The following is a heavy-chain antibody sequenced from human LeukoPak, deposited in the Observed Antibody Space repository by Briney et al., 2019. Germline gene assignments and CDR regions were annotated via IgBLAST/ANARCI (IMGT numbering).Heavy chain of an antibody. CDR3: ARLGDKNVDILATIEWGVDY. J-gene: IGHJ4*02. D-gene: IGHD5-12*01. V-gene: IGHV3-48*03. CDR2: ISSSGFTI. Sequence: GGSLRLSCATSGFTFSSYEMNWVRQAPGKGLEWVSYISSSGFTIYYADSVKGRFTISRDNARNSLFLQMNSLRAEDTAVYYCARLGDKNVDILATIEWGVDYWGQGTLVTVSS. CDR1: GFTFSSYE.